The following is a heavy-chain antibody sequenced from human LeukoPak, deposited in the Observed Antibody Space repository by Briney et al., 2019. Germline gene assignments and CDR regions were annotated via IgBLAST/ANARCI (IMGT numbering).Heavy chain of an antibody. J-gene: IGHJ4*02. Sequence: SVKVSCKASGGTFSSYAISWVRQAPGQGLEWMGRIIPILGIANYAQKFQGRVTITADKSTSTAYMELSSLRSEDTAVYYCAREEYGSEGDYFDYWGQGTLVTVSS. CDR1: GGTFSSYA. CDR3: AREEYGSEGDYFDY. D-gene: IGHD3-10*01. V-gene: IGHV1-69*04. CDR2: IIPILGIA.